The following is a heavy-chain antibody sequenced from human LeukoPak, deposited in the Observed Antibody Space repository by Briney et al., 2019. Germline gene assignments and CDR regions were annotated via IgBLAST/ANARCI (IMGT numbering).Heavy chain of an antibody. D-gene: IGHD5-18*01. Sequence: SVKVSCKASGGTFSSYAISWVRQAPGQGLEWMGGIIPIFGTANYAQKFQGRVTITADKSTSTAYMELSSLRSEDTAVYYCARGYSYGPPTDYYMDVWGKGTTVTVSS. CDR2: IIPIFGTA. V-gene: IGHV1-69*06. CDR1: GGTFSSYA. J-gene: IGHJ6*03. CDR3: ARGYSYGPPTDYYMDV.